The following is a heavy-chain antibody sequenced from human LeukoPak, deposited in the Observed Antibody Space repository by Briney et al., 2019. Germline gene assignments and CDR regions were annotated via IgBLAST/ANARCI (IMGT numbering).Heavy chain of an antibody. V-gene: IGHV4-39*07. J-gene: IGHJ6*03. Sequence: SETLSLTCTVSGGSISSSSYYWVWIRQSPGKGLEWIGSIYRSGSTNYNPSLKSRVTISVDTSNNQFSLKVSSVTAADTAVYYCARGDCSSTICYSPMDVWGKGTTVTVSS. CDR3: ARGDCSSTICYSPMDV. CDR2: IYRSGST. CDR1: GGSISSSSYY. D-gene: IGHD2-2*01.